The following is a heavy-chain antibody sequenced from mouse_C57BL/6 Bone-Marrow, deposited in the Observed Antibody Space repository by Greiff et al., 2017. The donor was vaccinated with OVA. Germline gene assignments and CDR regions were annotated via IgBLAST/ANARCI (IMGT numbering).Heavy chain of an antibody. CDR1: GYSFTGYY. CDR3: ARRGLLRAWFAY. J-gene: IGHJ3*01. D-gene: IGHD1-1*01. V-gene: IGHV1-42*01. CDR2: INPSTGGT. Sequence: VQLKESGPELVKPGASVKISCKASGYSFTGYYMNWVKQSPEKSLEWIGEINPSTGGTTYNQKFKAKATLTVDKSSSTAYMQLKSLTSEDSAVYYCARRGLLRAWFAYWGQGTLVTVSA.